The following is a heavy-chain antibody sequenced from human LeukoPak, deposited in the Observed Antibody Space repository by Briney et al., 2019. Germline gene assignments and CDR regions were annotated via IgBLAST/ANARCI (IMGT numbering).Heavy chain of an antibody. J-gene: IGHJ5*02. CDR3: ARPGRPYYGSGSYYKNLKWFDP. Sequence: PSETLSLTCAVYDGSFSAYYWTWIRQPPGKGLEWIGEINHSGSTNYNPSLKSRVTISVDTSKNQFSLKLRSVTAADTAVYYRARPGRPYYGSGSYYKNLKWFDPWGQGTLVTVSS. CDR1: DGSFSAYY. D-gene: IGHD3-10*01. V-gene: IGHV4-34*01. CDR2: INHSGST.